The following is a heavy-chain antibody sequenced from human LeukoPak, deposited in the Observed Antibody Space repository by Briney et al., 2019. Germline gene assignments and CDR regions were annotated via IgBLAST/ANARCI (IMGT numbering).Heavy chain of an antibody. CDR2: INHSGST. CDR1: GGSFSGYY. CDR3: ARRFAPSRNDAFDI. D-gene: IGHD3-10*01. J-gene: IGHJ3*02. Sequence: SETLSLTCVVYGGSFSGYYWSWIRQPPGKGLEWIGDINHSGSTNYNPSLKSRVTISVDTSKNQFSLKLSSVTASDTAVYYCARRFAPSRNDAFDIWGQGTMVTVSS. V-gene: IGHV4-34*01.